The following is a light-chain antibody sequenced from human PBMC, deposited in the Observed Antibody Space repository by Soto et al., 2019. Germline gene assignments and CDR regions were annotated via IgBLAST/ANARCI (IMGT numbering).Light chain of an antibody. J-gene: IGKJ1*01. CDR1: QDISNY. CDR3: QQYETFSGT. V-gene: IGKV1-33*01. Sequence: DIQMTQSPSSLSASVGDRVTITCQASQDISNYLNWYQQKPGKAPKLLIYDASNLETGVPSRFSGSGSGTDFTFTISSLQPEDIATYYCQQYETFSGTFGTGTKVDIK. CDR2: DAS.